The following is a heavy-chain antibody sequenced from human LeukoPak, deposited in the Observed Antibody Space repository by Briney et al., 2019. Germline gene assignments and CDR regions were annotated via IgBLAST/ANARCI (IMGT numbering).Heavy chain of an antibody. V-gene: IGHV3-66*03. CDR1: GFRDSDYY. Sequence: PGGSLRLSCAVSGFRDSDYYMSWVRQAPGKGLEWVGLIRDSGEAFYADFARGRFAISRDESENTLYLQMNSLRVEDTAVYFCARDRAANQDWVEFDPWGQGTPVIVSS. CDR2: IRDSGEA. CDR3: ARDRAANQDWVEFDP. D-gene: IGHD3/OR15-3a*01. J-gene: IGHJ5*02.